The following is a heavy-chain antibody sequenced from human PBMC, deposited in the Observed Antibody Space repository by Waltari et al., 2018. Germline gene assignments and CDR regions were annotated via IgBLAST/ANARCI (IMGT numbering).Heavy chain of an antibody. V-gene: IGHV4-38-2*01. Sequence: QVQLQESGPGLVKPSETLSLTCAVSGYSISSGYYWGWLRQPPGKGLEWIGSIYHSGSTYYNPSLKSRVTISVDTSKNQFSLKLSSVTAADTAVYYCARRAAIAATGPTYYMDVWGKGTTVTVSS. CDR1: GYSISSGYY. CDR2: IYHSGST. J-gene: IGHJ6*03. D-gene: IGHD6-13*01. CDR3: ARRAAIAATGPTYYMDV.